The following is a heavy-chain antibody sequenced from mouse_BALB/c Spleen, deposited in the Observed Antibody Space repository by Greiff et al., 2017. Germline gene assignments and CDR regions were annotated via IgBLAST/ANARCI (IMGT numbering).Heavy chain of an antibody. CDR1: GYSFTGYN. CDR2: IDPYYGGT. V-gene: IGHV1-39*01. D-gene: IGHD1-2*01. J-gene: IGHJ4*01. CDR3: SRGGAPADYYAMDY. Sequence: VQLQQSGPELAKPGASVKISCKASGYSFTGYNMNWVKQSNGKSLEWIGNIDPYYGGTSYNQKFKGKATLTVDKSSSTAYMQLKSLTSEDSAVYYCSRGGAPADYYAMDYWGQGTSVTVSA.